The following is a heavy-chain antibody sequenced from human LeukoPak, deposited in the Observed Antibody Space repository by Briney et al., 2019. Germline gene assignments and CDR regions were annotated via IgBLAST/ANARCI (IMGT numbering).Heavy chain of an antibody. V-gene: IGHV3-33*01. CDR3: ARDLYCSGGSCLYFDY. CDR1: GFTFSSYG. CDR2: MYYDGISK. Sequence: GGSLRLSCAASGFTFSSYGMHWVRQAPGKGLEWVAVMYYDGISKYYADSVKGRFTISRDNSMNTLYPQMNSLRADDTAVYFCARDLYCSGGSCLYFDYWGQGTLVTVSS. J-gene: IGHJ4*02. D-gene: IGHD2-15*01.